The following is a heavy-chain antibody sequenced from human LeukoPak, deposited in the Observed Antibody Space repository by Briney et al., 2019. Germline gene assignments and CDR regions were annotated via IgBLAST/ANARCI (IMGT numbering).Heavy chain of an antibody. Sequence: GGSLRLSCAASGFTFSNHGMHWVRQAPGKGLEWVAVIWYDGSNKYYADSVKGRFTISRDNSKNTLYLEMNSLRAEDTAVYYCARDRSTRYYSGWYFDLWGRGTLVTVSS. V-gene: IGHV3-33*01. D-gene: IGHD2-15*01. CDR3: ARDRSTRYYSGWYFDL. J-gene: IGHJ2*01. CDR1: GFTFSNHG. CDR2: IWYDGSNK.